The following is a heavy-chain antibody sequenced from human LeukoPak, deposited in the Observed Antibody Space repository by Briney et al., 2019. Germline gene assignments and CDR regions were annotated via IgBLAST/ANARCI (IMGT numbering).Heavy chain of an antibody. J-gene: IGHJ4*02. CDR1: GFTFTDYY. D-gene: IGHD1-14*01. CDR3: ATDGGNHNFYY. Sequence: ASVKVSCKASGFTFTDYYLHWVRRAPGQGLEWMGRIILNNGATNYAQKFQGRVTLTRDTSISTAYMELSRQTSDDTAVYYCATDGGNHNFYYWGQGTLVTVSS. CDR2: IILNNGAT. V-gene: IGHV1-2*06.